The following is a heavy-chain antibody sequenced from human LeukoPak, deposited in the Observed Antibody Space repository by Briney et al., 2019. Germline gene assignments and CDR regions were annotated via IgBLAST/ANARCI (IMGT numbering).Heavy chain of an antibody. V-gene: IGHV4-30-4*01. CDR2: IYYSGST. Sequence: SQTLSLTCTVSGVSISSGDYYWSWIRQPPGKGLEWIGYIYYSGSTYYNPSLKSRVTISVDTSKNQFSLKLSSVTAADTAVYYCARETGVKYYDIFLDGMDVWGQGTTVTVSS. CDR3: ARETGVKYYDIFLDGMDV. D-gene: IGHD3-9*01. CDR1: GVSISSGDYY. J-gene: IGHJ6*02.